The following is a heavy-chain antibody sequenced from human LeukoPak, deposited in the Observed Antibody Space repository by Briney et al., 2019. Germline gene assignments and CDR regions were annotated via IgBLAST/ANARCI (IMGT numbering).Heavy chain of an antibody. Sequence: ASVKVSCKASGGTFSSYAISWVRQAPGQGREWMGRIIPIFGTANYAQKFQGRVTITTDESTSTAYMELSSLRSEDTAVYYCARDSDRYSGSSFDYWGQGTLVTVSS. J-gene: IGHJ4*02. CDR1: GGTFSSYA. V-gene: IGHV1-69*05. CDR2: IIPIFGTA. D-gene: IGHD1-26*01. CDR3: ARDSDRYSGSSFDY.